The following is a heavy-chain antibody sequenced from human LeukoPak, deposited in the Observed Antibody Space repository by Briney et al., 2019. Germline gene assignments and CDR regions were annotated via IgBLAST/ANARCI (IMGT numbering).Heavy chain of an antibody. CDR1: GFTFSSYD. D-gene: IGHD2-2*01. CDR2: IRYDGTNK. CDR3: ATTKYCSSTTCSDNDSFDI. V-gene: IGHV3-30*02. Sequence: TGGSLRLSCAASGFTFSSYDMHWVRQAPGKGLEWVAFIRYDGTNKYYADSVKGRFTISRDNSKNTLYLQMNSLRAEDTAVYYCATTKYCSSTTCSDNDSFDIWGQGTMVTVSS. J-gene: IGHJ3*02.